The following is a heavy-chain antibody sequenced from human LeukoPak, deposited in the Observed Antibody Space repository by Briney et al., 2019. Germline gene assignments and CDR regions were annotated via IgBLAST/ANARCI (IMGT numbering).Heavy chain of an antibody. Sequence: GGSLRLSCAASGFTFSSYAMHWVRQAPGKGLEWVAVISYDGSNKYYADSVKGRFTISRDNSKNTLYLQMNSLRAEDTAVYYCAKDRGAYSSSPPASWGQGTLVTVSS. CDR3: AKDRGAYSSSPPAS. CDR2: ISYDGSNK. CDR1: GFTFSSYA. J-gene: IGHJ4*02. D-gene: IGHD6-6*01. V-gene: IGHV3-30-3*01.